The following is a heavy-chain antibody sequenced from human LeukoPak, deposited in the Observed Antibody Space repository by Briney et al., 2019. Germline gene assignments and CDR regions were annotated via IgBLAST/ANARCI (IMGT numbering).Heavy chain of an antibody. V-gene: IGHV1-3*01. J-gene: IGHJ4*02. Sequence: ASVKVSCKGSGYTFTSYAMHWVRQAPGQRLEWMGWINAGNGNTKYSQKFQGRVTITRDTSASTAYMELSSLRSEDTAVYYCARGSLSSYSSGYYYDYFDYWGQGTLITVSS. D-gene: IGHD3-22*01. CDR2: INAGNGNT. CDR1: GYTFTSYA. CDR3: ARGSLSSYSSGYYYDYFDY.